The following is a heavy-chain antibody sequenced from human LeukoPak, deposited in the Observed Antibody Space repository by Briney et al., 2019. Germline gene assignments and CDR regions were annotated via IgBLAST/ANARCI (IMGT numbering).Heavy chain of an antibody. CDR2: IRFDETDK. D-gene: IGHD2-2*01. CDR1: GFNFEDYS. Sequence: GGSLRLSCAASGFNFEDYSMHWVRQAPGKGLEWMVFIRFDETDKYYADSVKGRFTISRDNSRNTVYLQMNSLRPEDTAVYFCAKRSTSWYGMDHWGQGTLVTVSS. V-gene: IGHV3-30*02. J-gene: IGHJ4*02. CDR3: AKRSTSWYGMDH.